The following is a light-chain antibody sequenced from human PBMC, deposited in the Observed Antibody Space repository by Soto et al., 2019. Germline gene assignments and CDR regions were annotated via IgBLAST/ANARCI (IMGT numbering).Light chain of an antibody. CDR3: SSYAGSNTHYV. CDR1: SSNIGAGYD. J-gene: IGLJ1*01. V-gene: IGLV1-40*01. CDR2: GNS. Sequence: QSVLTQPPSVSGAPGQRVTISCTGNSSNIGAGYDVHWYQQLPGKAPKLLIFGNSHRPSGVPDRFFGSKSGTSASLTVSGLQAEDEADYYCSSYAGSNTHYVFGTGTKLTVL.